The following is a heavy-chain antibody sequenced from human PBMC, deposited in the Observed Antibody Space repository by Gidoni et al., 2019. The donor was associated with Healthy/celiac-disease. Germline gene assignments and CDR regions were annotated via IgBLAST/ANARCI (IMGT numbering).Heavy chain of an antibody. D-gene: IGHD6-19*01. V-gene: IGHV4-39*01. CDR1: GGSISSSSYY. CDR2: IYYSGST. Sequence: QLQLQESGPGLVKPSETLSLTCTVSGGSISSSSYYWGWLRQPPGKGLEWIGSIYYSGSTYYNPSLKSRVTISVDTSKNQFSLKLSSVTAADTAVYYCVAVAGSFDYWGQGTLVTVSS. J-gene: IGHJ4*02. CDR3: VAVAGSFDY.